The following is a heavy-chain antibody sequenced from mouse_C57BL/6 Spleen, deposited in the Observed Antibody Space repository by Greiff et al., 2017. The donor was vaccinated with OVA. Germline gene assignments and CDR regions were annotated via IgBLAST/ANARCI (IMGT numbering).Heavy chain of an antibody. CDR2: ISYDGSN. V-gene: IGHV3-6*01. Sequence: EVKLQESGPGLVKPSQSLSLTCSVTGYSITSGYYWNWIRQFPGNKLEWMGYISYDGSNNYNPSLKNRISITRDTSKNQFFLKLNSVTTEDTATYYCAREGDSSGYENYAMDYWGQGTSVTVSS. CDR1: GYSITSGYY. D-gene: IGHD3-2*02. CDR3: AREGDSSGYENYAMDY. J-gene: IGHJ4*01.